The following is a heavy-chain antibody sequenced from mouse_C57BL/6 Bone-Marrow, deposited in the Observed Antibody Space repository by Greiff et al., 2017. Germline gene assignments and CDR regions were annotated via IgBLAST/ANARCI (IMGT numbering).Heavy chain of an antibody. CDR3: AREGYDGTLFAY. CDR2: IDPSDSET. Sequence: VQLQQPGAELVRPGSSVKLSCKASGYTFTSYWMHWVKQRPIQGLEWIGNIDPSDSETHYNQKFKDKATLTVDKSSSTAYMQLSSLTSEDSAVYYCAREGYDGTLFAYWGQGTLVTVSA. V-gene: IGHV1-52*01. J-gene: IGHJ3*01. D-gene: IGHD3-1*01. CDR1: GYTFTSYW.